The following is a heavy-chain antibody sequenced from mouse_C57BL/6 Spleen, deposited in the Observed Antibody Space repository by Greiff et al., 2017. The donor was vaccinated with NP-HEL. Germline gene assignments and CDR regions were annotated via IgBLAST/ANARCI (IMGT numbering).Heavy chain of an antibody. CDR2: IYPGDGDT. V-gene: IGHV1-82*01. CDR1: GYAFSNSW. J-gene: IGHJ2*01. CDR3: ANWDDY. Sequence: QVQLQQSGPELVQPGASVKISCMASGYAFSNSWMNWVKQRPGKGLEWIGRIYPGDGDTNYNGKFKGKATLTADKSSSTAYMQLSSLTSEDSAVYCCANWDDYWGQGTTLTVSS. D-gene: IGHD4-1*02.